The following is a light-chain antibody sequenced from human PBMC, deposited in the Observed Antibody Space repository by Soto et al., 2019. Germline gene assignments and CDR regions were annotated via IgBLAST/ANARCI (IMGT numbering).Light chain of an antibody. Sequence: QSALTQPASVSGSPGQSITISCTGTSDDVGGYNYVSWYQQHPGKAPKLMIFEVNNRPSGVSNRFSGSRSGNTASLTISGLQAEDEADYYCSSYRSGNTLVVFGGATKVTVL. CDR3: SSYRSGNTLVV. CDR2: EVN. J-gene: IGLJ2*01. V-gene: IGLV2-14*01. CDR1: SDDVGGYNY.